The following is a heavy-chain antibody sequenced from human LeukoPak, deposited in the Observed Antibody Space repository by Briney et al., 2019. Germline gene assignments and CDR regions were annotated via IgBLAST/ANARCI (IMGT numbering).Heavy chain of an antibody. CDR3: ARDRLLGRLRFDNDAFDI. Sequence: GASVKVSCKASGYTFTNYGISWVRQAPGQGLEWMGWITTYNGNTNYAQKFQGRVTMTSDTSTSTAYMELRSLRSDDTAVYYCARDRLLGRLRFDNDAFDIWGQGTMVTVSS. J-gene: IGHJ3*02. CDR2: ITTYNGNT. V-gene: IGHV1-18*01. CDR1: GYTFTNYG. D-gene: IGHD2-15*01.